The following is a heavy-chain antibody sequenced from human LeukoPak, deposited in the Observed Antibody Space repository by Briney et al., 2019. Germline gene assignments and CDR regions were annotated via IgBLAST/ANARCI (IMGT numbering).Heavy chain of an antibody. CDR3: ARAGRPNIVVVTAADY. V-gene: IGHV1-46*01. D-gene: IGHD2-21*02. J-gene: IGHJ4*02. CDR2: INPSGGST. CDR1: GYTFTSYY. Sequence: ASVKVSCKASGYTFTSYYMHWVRQAPGQGLEWMGIINPSGGSTSYAQKFQGRVTMTRDTSTSKVYMELSSLRSEDTAVYYCARAGRPNIVVVTAADYWGQGTLVTVSS.